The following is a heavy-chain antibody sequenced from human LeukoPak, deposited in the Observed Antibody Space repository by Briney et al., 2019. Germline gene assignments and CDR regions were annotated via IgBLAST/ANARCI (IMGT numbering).Heavy chain of an antibody. V-gene: IGHV3-30*02. J-gene: IGHJ3*02. CDR2: IRYDGSNK. CDR3: AKDFYGDPDAFDI. CDR1: GFTSSSYG. D-gene: IGHD4-17*01. Sequence: GGSLRLSCAASGFTSSSYGMHWVRQAPGKGLEWVAFIRYDGSNKYYADSVKGRFTISRDNSKNTLYLQMNSLRAEDTAVYYCAKDFYGDPDAFDIWGQGTMVTVSS.